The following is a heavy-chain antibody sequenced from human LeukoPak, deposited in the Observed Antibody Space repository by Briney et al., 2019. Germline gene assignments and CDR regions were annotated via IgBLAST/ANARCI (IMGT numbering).Heavy chain of an antibody. CDR2: ISSSSSTV. Sequence: GGSLRLSCAASGFTFSSYSMNWVRQAPGKGLEWVSYISSSSSTVYYADSVKGRFTISRDNAKNSLYLQMNSLRAEDTAVYYCAKGSHSSGYYYSYFDYWGQGTLVTVSS. V-gene: IGHV3-48*01. CDR1: GFTFSSYS. J-gene: IGHJ4*02. CDR3: AKGSHSSGYYYSYFDY. D-gene: IGHD3-22*01.